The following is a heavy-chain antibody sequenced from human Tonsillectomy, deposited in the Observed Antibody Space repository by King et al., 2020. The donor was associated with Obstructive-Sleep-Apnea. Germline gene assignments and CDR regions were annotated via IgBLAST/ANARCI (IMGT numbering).Heavy chain of an antibody. CDR2: IWYDGSNK. Sequence: VQLVESGGGVVQPGRSLRLSCAASGFTFSSYGMHWVRQAPGKGLEWVAVIWYDGSNKYYADSVKGRFTISRDNSKNTLYLQMNSLRAEDTAVYYCARGYTITAFDIWGQGKMVTVSS. CDR3: ARGYTITAFDI. D-gene: IGHD5-12*01. CDR1: GFTFSSYG. J-gene: IGHJ3*02. V-gene: IGHV3-33*01.